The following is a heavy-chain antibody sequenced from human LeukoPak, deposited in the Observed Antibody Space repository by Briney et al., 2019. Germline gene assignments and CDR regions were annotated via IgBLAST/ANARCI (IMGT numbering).Heavy chain of an antibody. CDR2: IYHSGST. CDR1: GGSVSSGSYY. Sequence: SETLSLTCNVSGGSVSSGSYYWSWIRQPPGKRLEWIGYIYHSGSTNYNPSLKSRVTISTDMFKNQFSLKMTSVTAADTAVYYCARGLGFGWYYFDYWGQGTLVTVSS. CDR3: ARGLGFGWYYFDY. D-gene: IGHD6-19*01. V-gene: IGHV4-61*01. J-gene: IGHJ4*02.